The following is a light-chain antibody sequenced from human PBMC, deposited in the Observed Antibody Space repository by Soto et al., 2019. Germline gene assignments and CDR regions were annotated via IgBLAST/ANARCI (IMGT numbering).Light chain of an antibody. Sequence: EIVMTQSPATLSVSPGERATLSCRASQSVSSNLAWYQQKPGQAPRLLIYGASTRATGIPARFSGSGSGTEFTLTISSLLSEDFAVYYCQQYNNCPPYSFGEGTKLEIK. V-gene: IGKV3-15*01. CDR2: GAS. J-gene: IGKJ2*01. CDR1: QSVSSN. CDR3: QQYNNCPPYS.